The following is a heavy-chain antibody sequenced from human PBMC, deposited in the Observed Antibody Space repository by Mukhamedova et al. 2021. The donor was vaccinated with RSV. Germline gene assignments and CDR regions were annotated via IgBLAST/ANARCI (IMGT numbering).Heavy chain of an antibody. V-gene: IGHV1-46*01. J-gene: IGHJ4*02. D-gene: IGHD1-26*01. CDR3: ASGSLPRVNFFDY. Sequence: KFQGRVTMTRDTSTSTVYMELSSLRSEDTAVYYCASGSLPRVNFFDYWGQGTLVTVSS.